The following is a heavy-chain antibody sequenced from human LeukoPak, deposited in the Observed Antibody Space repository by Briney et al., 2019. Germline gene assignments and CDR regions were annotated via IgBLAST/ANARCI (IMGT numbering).Heavy chain of an antibody. Sequence: ASVNVSCKASGYTLSRYTMNWVRQAPGQGLEWMGWIDTNTGKPTYAQGFTGRFVISLDTSVSTAYLEISSLKAEDTAVYYCAREDGGYWGQGTLVTVSS. J-gene: IGHJ4*02. D-gene: IGHD3-10*01. CDR3: AREDGGY. V-gene: IGHV7-4-1*02. CDR2: IDTNTGKP. CDR1: GYTLSRYT.